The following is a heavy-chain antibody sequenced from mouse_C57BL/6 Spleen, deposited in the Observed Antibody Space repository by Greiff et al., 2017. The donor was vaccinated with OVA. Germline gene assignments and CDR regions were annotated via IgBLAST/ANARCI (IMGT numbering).Heavy chain of an antibody. J-gene: IGHJ3*01. CDR1: GFTFSDYG. D-gene: IGHD2-1*01. V-gene: IGHV5-17*01. CDR2: ISSGSSTI. Sequence: EVQLVESGGGLVKPGGSLKLSCAASGFTFSDYGMHWVRQAPEKGLEWVAYISSGSSTIYYADTVKGRFTISRDNAKNTLFLQMTSLRSEDTAMYYCARLGGIYYGNYAFAYWGQGTLVTVSA. CDR3: ARLGGIYYGNYAFAY.